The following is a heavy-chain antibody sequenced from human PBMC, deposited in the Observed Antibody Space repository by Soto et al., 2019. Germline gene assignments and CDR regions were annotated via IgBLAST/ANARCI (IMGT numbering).Heavy chain of an antibody. V-gene: IGHV4-30-2*01. J-gene: IGHJ4*02. CDR1: GGSISSGGYS. D-gene: IGHD2-21*02. CDR2: IYHSGST. Sequence: PSETLSLTCAVSGGSISSGGYSWSWIRQPPGKGLEWIGYIYHSGSTYYNPSLKSRVTISVDRSKNQFSLKLSSVTAADTAVYYCARFLAYCGGDCYSGGYYFDYWGQGTTVTVSS. CDR3: ARFLAYCGGDCYSGGYYFDY.